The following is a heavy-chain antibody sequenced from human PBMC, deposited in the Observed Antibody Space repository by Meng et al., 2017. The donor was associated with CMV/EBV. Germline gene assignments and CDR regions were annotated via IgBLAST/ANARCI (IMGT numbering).Heavy chain of an antibody. CDR2: ISSSSSYI. CDR3: ARDGLECSSASCDYYYYYGMDV. J-gene: IGHJ6*02. D-gene: IGHD2-2*01. V-gene: IGHV3-21*01. Sequence: GGSLRLSCAASGFTFSSYSMNWVRQAPGKGLEWVSSISSSSSYIYYADSVKGRFTISRDNAKNPLYLQMNSLRAEDTAVYYCARDGLECSSASCDYYYYYGMDVWGQGTTVTVSS. CDR1: GFTFSSYS.